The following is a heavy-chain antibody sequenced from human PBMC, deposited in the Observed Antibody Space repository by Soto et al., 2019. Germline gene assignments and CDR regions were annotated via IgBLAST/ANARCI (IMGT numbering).Heavy chain of an antibody. CDR3: ARDVEMATIGNFDY. D-gene: IGHD5-12*01. CDR1: GFTFSSYS. CDR2: ISSSSSYI. J-gene: IGHJ4*02. V-gene: IGHV3-21*01. Sequence: GGSLRLSCAASGFTFSSYSTNWVRQAPGKGLEWVSSISSSSSYIYYADSVKGRFTISRDNAKNSLYLQMNSLRAEDTAVYYCARDVEMATIGNFDYWGQGTLVTVSS.